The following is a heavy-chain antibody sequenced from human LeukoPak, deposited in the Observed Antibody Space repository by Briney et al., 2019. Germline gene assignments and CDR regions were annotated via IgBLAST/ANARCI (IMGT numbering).Heavy chain of an antibody. CDR1: GYTFTSYA. V-gene: IGHV1-3*01. J-gene: IGHJ6*02. CDR2: INAGNGNT. CDR3: AGSVTDDYYYGMDV. Sequence: ASVKVSCKASGYTFTSYAMHWVRQAPGQRLEWMGWINAGNGNTKYSQKFQGRVTITRDTSASTAYMELSSLRSEDTAVYYCAGSVTDDYYYGMDVWGQGTTVTVSS. D-gene: IGHD3-10*01.